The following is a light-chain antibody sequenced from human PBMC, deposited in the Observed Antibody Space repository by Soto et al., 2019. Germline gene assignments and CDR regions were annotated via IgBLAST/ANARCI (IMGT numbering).Light chain of an antibody. CDR2: ELS. CDR3: SSDVTGNSLI. CDR1: SRDVGGHDY. V-gene: IGLV2-8*01. Sequence: QSALTQPPSASGSPGQSVTISCTGTSRDVGGHDYVSWYQQHPGKAPKLMIYELSKRPSGFPDRFSGAKSGNTASRTVSGLPAEEEDDYYCSSDVTGNSLIFGGGTKLTVL. J-gene: IGLJ2*01.